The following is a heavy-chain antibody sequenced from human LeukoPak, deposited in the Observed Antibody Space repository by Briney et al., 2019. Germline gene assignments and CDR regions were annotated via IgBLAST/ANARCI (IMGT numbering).Heavy chain of an antibody. CDR1: GFTFSSYA. CDR3: AIPKNPDGYNSGFDY. J-gene: IGHJ4*02. CDR2: TSYDGSNK. Sequence: GGSLRLSCAASGFTFSSYAMHWVRQAPGKGLEWVAVTSYDGSNKYYADSVKGRFTISRDNSKNTLYLQMNSLRAEDTAVYYCAIPKNPDGYNSGFDYWGQGTLVTVSS. D-gene: IGHD5-24*01. V-gene: IGHV3-30-3*01.